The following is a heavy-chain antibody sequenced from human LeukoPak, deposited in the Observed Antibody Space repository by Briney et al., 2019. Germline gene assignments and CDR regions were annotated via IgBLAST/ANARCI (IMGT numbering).Heavy chain of an antibody. Sequence: GRSLRLSCAASGFTFSSYAMHWVRQAPGKGLEWVAVISYDGSNKYYADSVKGRFTISRDSSKNTLYLQMNSLRAEDTAVYYCARDRGYYVFDYWGQGTLVTVSS. CDR1: GFTFSSYA. CDR3: ARDRGYYVFDY. V-gene: IGHV3-30*04. J-gene: IGHJ4*02. CDR2: ISYDGSNK. D-gene: IGHD3-22*01.